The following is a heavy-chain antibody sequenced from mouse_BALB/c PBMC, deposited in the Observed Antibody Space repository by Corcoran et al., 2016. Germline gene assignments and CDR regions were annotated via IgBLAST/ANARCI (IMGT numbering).Heavy chain of an antibody. J-gene: IGHJ3*01. CDR3: ARDLRATGWFAY. CDR1: VYSITSRYY. Sequence: DVQIQESGPDLVTHSQSLSLTCSVTVYSITSRYYWNWIRQFPGNKLEWMGYISYDGSNNYNPSLKNRISITRDTSKNQFFLKLNSVTTEATATYYCARDLRATGWFAYWGQGTLVTVSA. D-gene: IGHD3-3*01. V-gene: IGHV3-6*02. CDR2: ISYDGSN.